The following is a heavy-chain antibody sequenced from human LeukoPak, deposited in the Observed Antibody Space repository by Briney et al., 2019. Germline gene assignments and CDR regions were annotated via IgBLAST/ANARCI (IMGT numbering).Heavy chain of an antibody. CDR2: INPNSGGT. D-gene: IGHD3-22*01. J-gene: IGHJ3*02. Sequence: ASVKVSCKASGYTFTGYYMHWVRQAPGQGLEWMGWINPNSGGTNYAQKFQGRVTMTRDTSISTAYMELSRLRSDDTAVYYCARAVTGKTYYYDSSGPLHAFDIWGQGTMVTVSS. CDR3: ARAVTGKTYYYDSSGPLHAFDI. V-gene: IGHV1-2*02. CDR1: GYTFTGYY.